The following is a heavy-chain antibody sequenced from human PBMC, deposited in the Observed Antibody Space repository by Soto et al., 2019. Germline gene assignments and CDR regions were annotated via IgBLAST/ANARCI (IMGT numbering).Heavy chain of an antibody. V-gene: IGHV1-18*01. D-gene: IGHD2-15*01. CDR1: GYTFTSYG. CDR3: ARDEKGYCSGGSCYPIHRWFDP. Sequence: ASVKVSCKASGYTFTSYGISWVRQAPGQGLEWMGWISAYNGNTNYAQKLQGRVTMTTDTSTSTAYMELRSLRSDDTAVYYCARDEKGYCSGGSCYPIHRWFDPWGQGTLVTVSS. CDR2: ISAYNGNT. J-gene: IGHJ5*02.